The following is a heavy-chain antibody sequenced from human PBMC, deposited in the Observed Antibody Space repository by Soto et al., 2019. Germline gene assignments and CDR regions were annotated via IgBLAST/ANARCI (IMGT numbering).Heavy chain of an antibody. D-gene: IGHD2-15*01. CDR3: VRTSLVVAAATREDY. CDR1: GFTFSSYS. CDR2: ISSGSSYI. J-gene: IGHJ4*02. Sequence: PGGSLRLSCAASGFTFSSYSMNWVRQAPGKGLEWVSSISSGSSYIYYADSVKGRFTISRDNAKNTLYLQMNSLRAEDTAVYYCVRTSLVVAAATREDYWGQGTLVTVSS. V-gene: IGHV3-21*01.